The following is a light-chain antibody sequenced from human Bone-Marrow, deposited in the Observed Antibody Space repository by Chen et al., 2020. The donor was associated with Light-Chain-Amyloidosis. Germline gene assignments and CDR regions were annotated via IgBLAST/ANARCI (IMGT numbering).Light chain of an antibody. CDR2: RDT. Sequence: SYELTQPPSVSVSPVQTASITCSGEDLPTKYAYWYQQKPGPAPVLVIHRDTERPSGISERFSGASSGTTATLTIRGVQAEDEADYHCQSADSSGTYEVIFGGGTKLTVL. V-gene: IGLV3-25*03. J-gene: IGLJ2*01. CDR1: DLPTKY. CDR3: QSADSSGTYEVI.